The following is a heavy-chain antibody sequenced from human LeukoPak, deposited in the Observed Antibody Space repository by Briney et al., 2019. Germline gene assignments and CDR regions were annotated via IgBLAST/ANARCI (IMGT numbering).Heavy chain of an antibody. V-gene: IGHV4-34*01. CDR3: ARGRTYDSSGYYLCY. CDR1: GGSFSGYY. CDR2: INHSGST. D-gene: IGHD3-22*01. J-gene: IGHJ4*02. Sequence: KTSETLSLTCAVYGGSFSGYYWSWIRQPPGKGLEWIGEINHSGSTNYNPSLKSRVTISVDTSKNQFSLKLSSVTAADTAVYYCARGRTYDSSGYYLCYWGQGTLVTVSS.